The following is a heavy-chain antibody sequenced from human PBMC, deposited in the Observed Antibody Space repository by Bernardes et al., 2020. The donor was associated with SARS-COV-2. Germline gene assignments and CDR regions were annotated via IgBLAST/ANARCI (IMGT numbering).Heavy chain of an antibody. D-gene: IGHD3-10*01. Sequence: GGSLILSCSASGFTFRSFGMHWVRQAPGQGLEYVSAISADGNSPYYADSVKDRFTISRDNSKNTLYLQMSSLRPDDTAVYYCVKVLLWFGESWGQGTLVTVSS. J-gene: IGHJ1*01. CDR2: ISADGNSP. CDR3: VKVLLWFGES. V-gene: IGHV3-64D*06. CDR1: GFTFRSFG.